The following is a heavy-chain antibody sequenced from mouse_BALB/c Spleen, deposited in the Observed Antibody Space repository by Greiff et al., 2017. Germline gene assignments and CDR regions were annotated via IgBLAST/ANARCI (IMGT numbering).Heavy chain of an antibody. V-gene: IGHV5-17*02. CDR2: ISSGSSTI. CDR3: ARGDYGSRFFDY. J-gene: IGHJ2*01. D-gene: IGHD1-1*01. Sequence: EVKLMESGGGLVQPGGSRKLSCAASGFTFSSFGMHWVRQAPEKGLEWVAYISSGSSTIYYADTVKGRFTISRDNPKNTLFLQMISLRSEDTAMYYCARGDYGSRFFDYWGQGTTLTVSS. CDR1: GFTFSSFG.